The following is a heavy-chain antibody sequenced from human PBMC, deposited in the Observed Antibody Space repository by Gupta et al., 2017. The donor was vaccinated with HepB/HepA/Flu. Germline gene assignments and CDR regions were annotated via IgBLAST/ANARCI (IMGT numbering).Heavy chain of an antibody. CDR2: ISSSGSTI. V-gene: IGHV3-48*03. J-gene: IGHJ4*02. D-gene: IGHD4-17*01. CDR1: GFTFSSYE. CDR3: ARRANWGSTVTTPPYYFDY. Sequence: EVQLVESGGGLVQPGGSLRLSCAASGFTFSSYELNWFRQAPGKGLEWVSYISSSGSTIYYADSVKGRFTISRDNAKNSLYLQMNSLRAEDTAVYYCARRANWGSTVTTPPYYFDYWGQGTLVTVSS.